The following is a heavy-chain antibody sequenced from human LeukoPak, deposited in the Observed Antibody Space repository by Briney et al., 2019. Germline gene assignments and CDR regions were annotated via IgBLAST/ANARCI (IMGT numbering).Heavy chain of an antibody. CDR2: INPSGSST. D-gene: IGHD1-26*01. J-gene: IGHJ5*02. V-gene: IGHV1-46*01. CDR3: ARDNSVGDTAWWFDP. CDR1: GYTFTSYY. Sequence: ASVKVYCKASGYTFTSYYMHWVRQAPGQGLELMGLINPSGSSTSYAQKFQGRLSLTRDMSTSTDYMELSSLRSEDTAVYYFARDNSVGDTAWWFDPWGQGTLVTVSS.